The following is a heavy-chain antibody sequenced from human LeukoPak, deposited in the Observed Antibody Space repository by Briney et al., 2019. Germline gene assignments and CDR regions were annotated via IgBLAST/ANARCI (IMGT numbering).Heavy chain of an antibody. D-gene: IGHD3-10*01. V-gene: IGHV3-23*01. CDR1: GFTFSSYA. CDR3: ATEGKMIRGVYTDY. CDR2: ISGSGGST. J-gene: IGHJ4*02. Sequence: GGSLRLSCAASGFTFSSYAMSWVRQAPGKGLEWVSAISGSGGSTYYADSVKGRFTISRDNSKNTLYLQMNSLRAEDTAVYFCATEGKMIRGVYTDYWGQGTLVTVSS.